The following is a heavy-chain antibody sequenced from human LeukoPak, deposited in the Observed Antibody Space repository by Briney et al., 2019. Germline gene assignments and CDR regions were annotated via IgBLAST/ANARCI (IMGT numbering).Heavy chain of an antibody. CDR1: GFTFSRYS. CDR2: IIRSISYR. Sequence: PGESLRLSCAASGFTFSRYSMSWVRQAPGKGLEWVSSIIRSISYRYYADSVKGRFTISRDNAKNSLHLQMNSLRAEDTAVYYCMSYAGRSDDYWGQGTLVTVS. J-gene: IGHJ4*02. CDR3: MSYAGRSDDY. V-gene: IGHV3-21*01. D-gene: IGHD3-16*01.